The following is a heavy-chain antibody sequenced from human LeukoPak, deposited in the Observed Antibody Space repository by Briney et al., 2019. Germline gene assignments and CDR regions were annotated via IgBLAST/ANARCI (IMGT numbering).Heavy chain of an antibody. CDR3: ARVKLVRSFYYYYYMDV. CDR2: IYYSEST. CDR1: GGSMSSSSYY. J-gene: IGHJ6*03. V-gene: IGHV4-39*07. D-gene: IGHD6-13*01. Sequence: PSETLSLTCTVSGGSMSSSSYYWGWIRQPPGKGLEWIGSIYYSESTYQNPSLKSRVTISVDTSKNQFSLKLSSVTAADTAVYYCARVKLVRSFYYYYYMDVWGKGTTVTVSS.